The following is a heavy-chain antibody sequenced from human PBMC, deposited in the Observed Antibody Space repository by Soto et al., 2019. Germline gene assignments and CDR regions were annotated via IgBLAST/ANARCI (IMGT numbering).Heavy chain of an antibody. D-gene: IGHD5-18*01. J-gene: IGHJ4*02. V-gene: IGHV3-23*01. CDR3: AGPGYSSQDY. CDR2: ISGSGDGT. Sequence: HPGGSLRLSCAASGFTVSSLALSWVRQAPGKGLEWVSAISGSGDGTDYADSVKGRFTISRDNSKNTLYLQMNSLRAEDTAVYYCAGPGYSSQDYWGQGALVTVSS. CDR1: GFTVSSLA.